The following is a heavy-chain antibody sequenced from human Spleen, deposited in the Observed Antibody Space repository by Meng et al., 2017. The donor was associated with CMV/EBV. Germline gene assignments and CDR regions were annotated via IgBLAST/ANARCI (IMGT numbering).Heavy chain of an antibody. CDR1: GFSFSTYG. Sequence: SGFSFSTYGMHWVRQAPRKGLEWMAFLSSDGSNKYYADSVKGRFTISRDNSKNTLYLQMNNLRAEDTAVYYCAKGMTYYDGSGEIDYWGQGTLVTVSS. CDR3: AKGMTYYDGSGEIDY. V-gene: IGHV3-30*18. D-gene: IGHD3-22*01. J-gene: IGHJ4*02. CDR2: LSSDGSNK.